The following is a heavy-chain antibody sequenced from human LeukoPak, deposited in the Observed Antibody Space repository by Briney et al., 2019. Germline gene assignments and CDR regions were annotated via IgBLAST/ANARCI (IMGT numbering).Heavy chain of an antibody. V-gene: IGHV3-21*01. J-gene: IGHJ4*02. CDR1: GFTFSSYS. D-gene: IGHD4-23*01. CDR3: ARALIDGNTPFDY. Sequence: KPGGSLRLSCAASGFTFSSYSMNWVRQAPGKGRECVSSISSSSRYIYYADSVKGQFTISRDNAKNSLYLQMNSLRAEDTAVYYCARALIDGNTPFDYWGQGTLVTVSS. CDR2: ISSSSRYI.